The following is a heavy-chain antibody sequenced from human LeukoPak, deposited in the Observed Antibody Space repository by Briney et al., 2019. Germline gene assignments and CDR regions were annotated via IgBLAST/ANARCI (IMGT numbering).Heavy chain of an antibody. Sequence: GGSLRLSCAASGFTFSSYAMSWVRQAPGKGLEWVSAISSGGDTYYAGSVKGRFTISRDNSKNKLYLQMNSLRAEDTAVYYCAKDHTDYGDYDAFDIWGQGTMVTVSS. CDR3: AKDHTDYGDYDAFDI. CDR1: GFTFSSYA. CDR2: ISSGGDT. J-gene: IGHJ3*02. V-gene: IGHV3-23*01. D-gene: IGHD4-17*01.